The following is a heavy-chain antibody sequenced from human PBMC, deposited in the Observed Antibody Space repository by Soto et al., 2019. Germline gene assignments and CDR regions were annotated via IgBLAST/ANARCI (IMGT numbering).Heavy chain of an antibody. Sequence: LETLSLTCAVSGGSISSHCWSWIRQSPGKGPEWIGYVYYSGSTNYNPSLKSRVTISVDTSKNQFSLKLSSVTAADSAVYYCARRYVSGFDYWGQGTLVTVS. J-gene: IGHJ4*02. V-gene: IGHV4-59*08. D-gene: IGHD6-19*01. CDR2: VYYSGST. CDR3: ARRYVSGFDY. CDR1: GGSISSHC.